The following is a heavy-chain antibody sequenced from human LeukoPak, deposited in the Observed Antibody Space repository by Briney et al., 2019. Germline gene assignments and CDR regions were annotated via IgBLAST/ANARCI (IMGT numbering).Heavy chain of an antibody. J-gene: IGHJ6*02. Sequence: SETLSLTCTVSGGSIRSYYWSWIRQPPGKGLEWIANIYYSGSTNYNPSLKSRVIISLDTSKNQFSLKLSSVTAADAAVYYCAGGSSMGVWGRGTTVTVSS. CDR1: GGSIRSYY. D-gene: IGHD3-10*01. V-gene: IGHV4-59*01. CDR3: AGGSSMGV. CDR2: IYYSGST.